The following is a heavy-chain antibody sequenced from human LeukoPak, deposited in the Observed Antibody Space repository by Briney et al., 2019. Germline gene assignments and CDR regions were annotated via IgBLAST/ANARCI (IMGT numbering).Heavy chain of an antibody. V-gene: IGHV1-24*01. CDR2: FDPEDGET. Sequence: ASVKVSCNVSGYTLTELSMHWVRQAPGKGLEWMGGFDPEDGETIYAQKFQGRVTITADKSTSTAYMELSSLRSEDTAVYYCAGGSRGYSYGYYLYWGQGTLVTVSS. D-gene: IGHD5-18*01. J-gene: IGHJ4*02. CDR3: AGGSRGYSYGYYLY. CDR1: GYTLTELS.